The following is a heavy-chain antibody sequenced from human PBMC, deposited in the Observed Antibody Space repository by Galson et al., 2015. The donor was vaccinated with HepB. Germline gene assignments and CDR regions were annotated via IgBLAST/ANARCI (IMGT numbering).Heavy chain of an antibody. CDR2: INTNTGNP. V-gene: IGHV7-4-1*02. Sequence: QSGAEVKKPGESLRISCKGSGYSFTSYWISWVRQAPGQGLEWMGWINTNTGNPTYAQGFTGRFVFSLDTSVSTAYLQISSLKAEDTAVYYCAREDDSSGYLDAFDIWGQGTMVTVSS. D-gene: IGHD3-22*01. CDR1: GYSFTSYW. CDR3: AREDDSSGYLDAFDI. J-gene: IGHJ3*02.